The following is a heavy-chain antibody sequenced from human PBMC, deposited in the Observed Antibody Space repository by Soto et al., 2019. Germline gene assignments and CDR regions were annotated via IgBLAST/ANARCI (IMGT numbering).Heavy chain of an antibody. CDR2: INHSGST. CDR3: AGLLPAPDYYFDS. Sequence: QVQIQQWGAGLLKSSETLSLTCAVYGGSFSGYYWNWIRQPPGKGLEWIGEINHSGSTNYNPSLKTRVTISVDTSKNQFSLKLSSVTAADTAVYYCAGLLPAPDYYFDSWGQGTLVTVSS. V-gene: IGHV4-34*01. CDR1: GGSFSGYY. J-gene: IGHJ4*02.